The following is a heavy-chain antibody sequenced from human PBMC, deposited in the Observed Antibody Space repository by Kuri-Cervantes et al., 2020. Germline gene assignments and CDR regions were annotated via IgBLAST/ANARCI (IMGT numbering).Heavy chain of an antibody. CDR3: AKDGAPQLWGDNYDY. J-gene: IGHJ4*02. D-gene: IGHD3-16*01. Sequence: GESLKISCEASGFTFSNSAVSWVRLTPWKGLEWVSAISGSGSRTYYGASLQGRFSISRDNSKNTLSMQMQNLRAEDTAVYYCAKDGAPQLWGDNYDYWGQGTLVTVSS. V-gene: IGHV3-23*01. CDR1: GFTFSNSA. CDR2: ISGSGSRT.